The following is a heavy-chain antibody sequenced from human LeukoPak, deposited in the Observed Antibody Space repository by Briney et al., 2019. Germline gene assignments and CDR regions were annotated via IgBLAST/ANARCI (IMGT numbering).Heavy chain of an antibody. J-gene: IGHJ4*02. CDR3: ARDYYGSESLPAY. CDR1: GYMFANYG. CDR2: ISPNNADT. V-gene: IGHV1-18*01. D-gene: IGHD3-10*01. Sequence: GASXXVSCKASGYMFANYGISWVRQAPGQGLEWMGWISPNNADTKTAHTMKGRVTMAADTSTSTAYMELRSLRSDDTAVYYCARDYYGSESLPAYWGQGTLVTVSS.